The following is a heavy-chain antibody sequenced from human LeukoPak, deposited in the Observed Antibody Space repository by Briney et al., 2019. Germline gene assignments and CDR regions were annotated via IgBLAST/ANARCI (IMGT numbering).Heavy chain of an antibody. CDR2: ISSSSSYI. D-gene: IGHD2-2*01. Sequence: GGPLRLSCAASGFTFSSYSMNWVRQAPGKGLEWVSSISSSSSYIYYADSVKGRFTISRDNAKNSLYLQMNSLRAEDTAVYYCARGVVVPAAPLDCWGQGTLVTVSS. CDR3: ARGVVVPAAPLDC. J-gene: IGHJ4*02. V-gene: IGHV3-21*01. CDR1: GFTFSSYS.